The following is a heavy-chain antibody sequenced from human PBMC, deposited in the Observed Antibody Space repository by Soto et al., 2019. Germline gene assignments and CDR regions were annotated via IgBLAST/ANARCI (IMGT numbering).Heavy chain of an antibody. V-gene: IGHV4-30-2*01. Sequence: ASETLSLTCAVSGGSISSGGYSWSWIRQPPGKGLEWIGYIYHSGSTYYNPSLKSRVTISVDRSKNQFSLKLSSVTAADTAVYYCTRHAVITSGGVIVSNWFNPWGQGTPVTVSS. CDR3: TRHAVITSGGVIVSNWFNP. CDR2: IYHSGST. J-gene: IGHJ5*02. CDR1: GGSISSGGYS. D-gene: IGHD3-16*02.